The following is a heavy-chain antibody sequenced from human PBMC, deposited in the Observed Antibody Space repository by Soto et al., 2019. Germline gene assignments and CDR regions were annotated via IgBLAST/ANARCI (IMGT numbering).Heavy chain of an antibody. CDR1: GFTFSSYG. CDR3: AKDFDGPQYYYGMDV. Sequence: GGSLRLSCAASGFTFSSYGMHWVRQAPGKGLEWVAVISYDGSNKYYADSVKGRFTISRDNSKNTLYLQMNSLRAEDTAVYYCAKDFDGPQYYYGMDVWGQGTTVTVSS. J-gene: IGHJ6*02. V-gene: IGHV3-30*18. CDR2: ISYDGSNK.